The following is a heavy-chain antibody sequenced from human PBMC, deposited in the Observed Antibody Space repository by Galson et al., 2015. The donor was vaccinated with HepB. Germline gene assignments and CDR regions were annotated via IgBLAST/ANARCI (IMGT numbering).Heavy chain of an antibody. CDR3: ARDLGKGLPTYYYYGMDV. CDR1: GFSLSSYG. CDR2: LSYDGGKP. V-gene: IGHV3-30-3*01. D-gene: IGHD1-1*01. J-gene: IGHJ6*02. Sequence: SLRLSCAGSGFSLSSYGMHWVRQAPGKGLEWVAVLSYDGGKPYYADSVKGRFTISRDNSKNTMFLQMNSLRGEDTALYFCARDLGKGLPTYYYYGMDVWGQGTTVTVSS.